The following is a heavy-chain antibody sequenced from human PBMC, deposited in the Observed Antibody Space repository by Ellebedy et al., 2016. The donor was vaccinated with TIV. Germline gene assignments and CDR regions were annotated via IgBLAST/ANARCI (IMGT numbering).Heavy chain of an antibody. CDR3: AKNKGSGSPYYYALDV. J-gene: IGHJ6*02. V-gene: IGHV3-23*01. CDR2: VSASGSST. Sequence: PGGSLRLSCAGSGFTLNSYAMTWVRQAPGKGLEWASVVSASGSSTFYANSGKGRFTISRENSKDTLDLQMNSLRIQDAAVYYWAKNKGSGSPYYYALDVWGQGTTVTVSS. D-gene: IGHD3-10*01. CDR1: GFTLNSYA.